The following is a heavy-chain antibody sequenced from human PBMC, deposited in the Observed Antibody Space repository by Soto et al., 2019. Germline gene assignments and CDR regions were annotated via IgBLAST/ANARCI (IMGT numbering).Heavy chain of an antibody. J-gene: IGHJ4*02. CDR2: ISAYNGNT. CDR3: ARGPSSGWYTTDDY. V-gene: IGHV1-18*01. CDR1: GFTFTSYG. Sequence: QVQLVQSGAEVKEPGASVKVSCKASGFTFTSYGISWVRQAPGQGLEWMGWISAYNGNTNSAQKLQGRVTMTTDTSTRTAYMELRSVRSDDTAVYYCARGPSSGWYTTDDYWGQGTLVTVSS. D-gene: IGHD6-19*01.